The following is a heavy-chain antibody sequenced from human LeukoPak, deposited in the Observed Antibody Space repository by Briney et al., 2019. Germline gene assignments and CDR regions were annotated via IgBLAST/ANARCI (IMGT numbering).Heavy chain of an antibody. V-gene: IGHV4-59*08. CDR1: GDSIGGYY. J-gene: IGHJ4*02. CDR2: IYYSGST. D-gene: IGHD4-17*01. Sequence: SETLSLTCTVSGDSIGGYYWTWIRQPPGKGREGIGNIYYSGSTNYNPSLKSRVTLSVDTSKNQFSLTLSSVTAADTAVYYCARPYYGDSYFDYWGQGPLVTVSS. CDR3: ARPYYGDSYFDY.